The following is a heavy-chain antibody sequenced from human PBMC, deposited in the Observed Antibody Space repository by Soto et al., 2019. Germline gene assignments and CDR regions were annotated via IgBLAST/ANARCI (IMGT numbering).Heavy chain of an antibody. Sequence: GESLKISCKGSGYSFTSYWISWVRQMPGKGLEWMGRIDPSDSYTNYSPSFQGHVTISADKSTSTAYLQWSSLKASDTAMYYCAFTEYYYYGMDVWGQGTTVTVSS. CDR1: GYSFTSYW. CDR2: IDPSDSYT. CDR3: AFTEYYYYGMDV. V-gene: IGHV5-10-1*01. D-gene: IGHD4-4*01. J-gene: IGHJ6*02.